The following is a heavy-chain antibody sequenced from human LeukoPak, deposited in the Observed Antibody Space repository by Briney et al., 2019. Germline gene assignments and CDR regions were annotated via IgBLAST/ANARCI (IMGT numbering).Heavy chain of an antibody. D-gene: IGHD3-9*01. J-gene: IGHJ5*02. CDR3: AHTRREGFDTDNWFDT. Sequence: SGPTLVKPTQTLTLTCTFSGFSLSTSGVGLGWIRQPPGKALEWLALIYWDDDKRYSPSLKTRLTITNDTSKNQVVLTMTNMDPVDTATYYGAHTRREGFDTDNWFDTWGQGNLVTVSS. CDR2: IYWDDDK. V-gene: IGHV2-5*02. CDR1: GFSLSTSGVG.